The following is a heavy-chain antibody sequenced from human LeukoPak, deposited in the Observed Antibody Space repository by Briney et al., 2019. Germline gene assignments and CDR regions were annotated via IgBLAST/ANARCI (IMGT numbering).Heavy chain of an antibody. D-gene: IGHD2-21*01. CDR1: GYTFTDYY. CDR3: AVAPGDY. CDR2: INPNSDYT. Sequence: ASVKVSCKASGYTFTDYYIHWVRQAPGQGLEWMGWINPNSDYTFYAQKFQGRVTLTRDTSISTVYMELSTLTSDDTALYYCAVAPGDYWGQGTLVSVSA. J-gene: IGHJ4*02. V-gene: IGHV1-2*02.